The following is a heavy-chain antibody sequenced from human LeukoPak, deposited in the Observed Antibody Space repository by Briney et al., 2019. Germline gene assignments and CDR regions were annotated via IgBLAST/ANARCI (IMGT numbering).Heavy chain of an antibody. Sequence: GGSLRLSCAASGFTFSSYSMNWARQAPGKGPEWVSSISSSSSYIYYADSVKGRFTISRDNAKNSLYLQMNSLRAEDTAVYYCASPVGSGYLNVVDYWGQGTLVTVSS. V-gene: IGHV3-21*01. D-gene: IGHD3-3*01. J-gene: IGHJ4*02. CDR3: ASPVGSGYLNVVDY. CDR1: GFTFSSYS. CDR2: ISSSSSYI.